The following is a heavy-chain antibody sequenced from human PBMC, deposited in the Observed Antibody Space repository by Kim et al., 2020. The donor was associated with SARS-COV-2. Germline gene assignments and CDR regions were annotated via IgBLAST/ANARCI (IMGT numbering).Heavy chain of an antibody. CDR2: ISGSGGST. CDR3: AKEGLFIVVVTATFDY. CDR1: GFTFSSYA. D-gene: IGHD2-21*02. V-gene: IGHV3-23*01. J-gene: IGHJ4*02. Sequence: GGSLRLSCAASGFTFSSYAMSWVRQAPGKGLEWVSAISGSGGSTYYADSVKGRFTISRDNSKNTLYLQMNSLRAEDTAVYYCAKEGLFIVVVTATFDYWGQGTLVTVSS.